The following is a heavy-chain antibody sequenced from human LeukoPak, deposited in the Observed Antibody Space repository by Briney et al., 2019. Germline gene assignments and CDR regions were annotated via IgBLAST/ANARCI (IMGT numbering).Heavy chain of an antibody. Sequence: GGSLRLSCAAFGFTFSTYSMNWVRQAPGKGLEWVSYITGSSTTIYYADSVKGRFTVSRDNAKNSLYLQMNSLRAEDTAVYYCAREAPCGGDCYSDYYFDYWGQGTLVTVSS. CDR3: AREAPCGGDCYSDYYFDY. V-gene: IGHV3-48*04. CDR1: GFTFSTYS. J-gene: IGHJ4*02. D-gene: IGHD2-21*02. CDR2: ITGSSTTI.